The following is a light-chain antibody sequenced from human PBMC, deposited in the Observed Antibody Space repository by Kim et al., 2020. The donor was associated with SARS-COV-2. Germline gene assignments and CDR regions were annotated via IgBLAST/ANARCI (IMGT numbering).Light chain of an antibody. Sequence: SPRETATVACRASQGISSTDMAWYQQRPGQSPTLIIYGASVRATGIPGRFSGSGSGTDFSLTISRLEPEDFAVYYCQFYGGSPLYTFGRGTKLEI. CDR3: QFYGGSPLYT. CDR2: GAS. V-gene: IGKV3-20*01. CDR1: QGISSTD. J-gene: IGKJ2*01.